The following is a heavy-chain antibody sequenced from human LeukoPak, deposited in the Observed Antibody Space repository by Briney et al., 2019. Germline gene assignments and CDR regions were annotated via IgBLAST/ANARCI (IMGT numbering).Heavy chain of an antibody. D-gene: IGHD4-17*01. CDR2: ISYDGSNK. CDR3: ATTLNDYGDPFDY. J-gene: IGHJ4*02. CDR1: GFSFGFYG. Sequence: GGSLRLSCAASGFSFGFYGLHWVRQAPGKGLEWVAVISYDGSNKYYADSVKGRFTISRDNSKNTLYLQMNSLRAEDTAVYYCATTLNDYGDPFDYWGQGTLVTVSS. V-gene: IGHV3-30*19.